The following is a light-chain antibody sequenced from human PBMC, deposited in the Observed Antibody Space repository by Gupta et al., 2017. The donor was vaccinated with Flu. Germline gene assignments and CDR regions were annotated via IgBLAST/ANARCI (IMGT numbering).Light chain of an antibody. V-gene: IGKV3-20*01. CDR3: QQYGSSFRT. J-gene: IGKJ1*01. Sequence: EIVLTQSPGTLSLSPWERATLSCRASQSVSSSYLAWYQQKPGQAPRLLIYGASSRATGIPDRFSGSGSGTDFTLTISRLEPEDFAVYYCQQYGSSFRTFGQGTKVEIK. CDR1: QSVSSSY. CDR2: GAS.